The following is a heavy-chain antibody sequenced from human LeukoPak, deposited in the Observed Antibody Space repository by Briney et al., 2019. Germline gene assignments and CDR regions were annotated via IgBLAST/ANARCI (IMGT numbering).Heavy chain of an antibody. CDR2: ISSSGSTI. D-gene: IGHD5-12*01. CDR1: GFTFSSFE. CDR3: AREMGGYPFDY. Sequence: QPGGSLRLSCAASGFTFSSFEMNWVRQAPGKGLEWVSYISSSGSTIYYADSVKGRFTISRENAKKSLNLQMNSLRAGDTAVYYCAREMGGYPFDYWGQGTLVTVSS. V-gene: IGHV3-48*03. J-gene: IGHJ4*02.